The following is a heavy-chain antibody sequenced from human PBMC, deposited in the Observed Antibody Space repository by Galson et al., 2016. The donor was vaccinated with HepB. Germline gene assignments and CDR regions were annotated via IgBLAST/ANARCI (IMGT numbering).Heavy chain of an antibody. CDR1: GLTVSANY. CDR3: RGWNFDIDY. CDR2: ISGSGGST. V-gene: IGHV3-23*01. D-gene: IGHD1-7*01. J-gene: IGHJ4*02. Sequence: SLRLSCAASGLTVSANYMSWVRQAPGKGLEWVSSISGSGGSTYYADSVKGRFTISRDNSKNTLYLQMNSLRAEDTAVYYCRGWNFDIDYWGQGTLVSVSS.